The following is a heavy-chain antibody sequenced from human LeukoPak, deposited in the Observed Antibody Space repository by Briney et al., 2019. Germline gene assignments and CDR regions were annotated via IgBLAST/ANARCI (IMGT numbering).Heavy chain of an antibody. CDR3: ARGQTVELTSGWYANY. Sequence: ASVKVSCKASGYTFTGYYIHWVRQAPGQGLEWMGWINPNSGSTKYAQKFQGRVTMTRDTSISTAYVELNSLTSDDTAVYYCARGQTVELTSGWYANYWGQGTLVTVSS. CDR2: INPNSGST. D-gene: IGHD6-19*01. J-gene: IGHJ4*02. CDR1: GYTFTGYY. V-gene: IGHV1-2*02.